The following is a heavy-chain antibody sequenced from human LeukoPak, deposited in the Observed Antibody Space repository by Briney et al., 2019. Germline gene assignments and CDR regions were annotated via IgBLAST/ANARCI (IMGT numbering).Heavy chain of an antibody. CDR1: GFSFSSYE. CDR2: ISRSSGSSI. J-gene: IGHJ4*02. V-gene: IGHV3-48*03. CDR3: ARDSSGWYYFDY. D-gene: IGHD6-19*01. Sequence: GGSLRLSCAASGFSFSSYEMNWVRQAPGKGLEWVSYISRSSGSSIYYADSVKGRFTISRDNAKNSLYLQMNSLRAEGTAVYYCARDSSGWYYFDYWGQGILVTVSS.